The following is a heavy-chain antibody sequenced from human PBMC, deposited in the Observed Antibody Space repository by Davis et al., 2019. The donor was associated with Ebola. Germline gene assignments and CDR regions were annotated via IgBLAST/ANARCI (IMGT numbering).Heavy chain of an antibody. Sequence: PGGSLRLPCPAPGFTSISIGMHWVRQAPGKGLDWVAVISYDGSNKYYADSVKGRFTISRDNSKTTMYLQMNSLRAEDTAVYYCARSERYCSGGSCLMDVWGQGTTVTVSS. V-gene: IGHV3-30*03. D-gene: IGHD2-15*01. CDR3: ARSERYCSGGSCLMDV. J-gene: IGHJ6*02. CDR1: GFTSISIG. CDR2: ISYDGSNK.